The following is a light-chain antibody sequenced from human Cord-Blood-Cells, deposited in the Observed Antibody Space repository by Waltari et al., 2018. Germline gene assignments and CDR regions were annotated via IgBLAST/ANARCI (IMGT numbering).Light chain of an antibody. CDR1: QSVSSN. J-gene: IGKJ2*03. CDR3: QQYNNWPPYS. Sequence: EIVMTQSPATLPVSPGERAPLRCRASQSVSSNLAWYQQKPGQAPRLLIYGASTRATGIPARFSGSGSGTEFTLTISSLQSEDFAVYYCQQYNNWPPYSFGQGTKLEIK. V-gene: IGKV3-15*01. CDR2: GAS.